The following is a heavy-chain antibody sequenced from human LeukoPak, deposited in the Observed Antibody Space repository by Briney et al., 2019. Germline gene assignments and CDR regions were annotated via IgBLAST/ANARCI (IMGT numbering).Heavy chain of an antibody. CDR3: AKDLKRDYGGNPSPRPFDY. V-gene: IGHV3-23*01. Sequence: PGGSLRLSCAASGFTFSSYAMSWVRQAPGKGLEWVSAISGSGGSTYYADSVKGRFTISRDNSKNTLYLQMNSLRAEDTAVYYCAKDLKRDYGGNPSPRPFDYWGQGTLVTVSS. CDR1: GFTFSSYA. D-gene: IGHD4-23*01. CDR2: ISGSGGST. J-gene: IGHJ4*02.